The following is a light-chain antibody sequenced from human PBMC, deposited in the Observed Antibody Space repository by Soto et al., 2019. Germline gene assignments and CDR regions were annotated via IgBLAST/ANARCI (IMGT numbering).Light chain of an antibody. J-gene: IGLJ2*01. Sequence: QSALTQPASVSGSPGQSITISCTGTSSDVGGYNYVSWYQQHPGKVPKLMIYDVSNWPSGVSNRFSGSKSGNTASLTISGLQAEDEADYYCNSYTSSSTAIFGGGTKLTVL. CDR2: DVS. V-gene: IGLV2-14*03. CDR3: NSYTSSSTAI. CDR1: SSDVGGYNY.